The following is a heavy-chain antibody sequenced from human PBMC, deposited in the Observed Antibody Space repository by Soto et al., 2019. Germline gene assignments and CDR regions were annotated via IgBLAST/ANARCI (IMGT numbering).Heavy chain of an antibody. J-gene: IGHJ4*02. CDR3: ARVGGELFPFDY. CDR2: INAGNGNT. Sequence: VSVNVYCKAAGYTFSIYAMHWVRQAPGQRLEWMGWINAGNGNTKYSQKFQGRVTITRDTSASTAYMELSSLRFEDTAVYYCARVGGELFPFDYWGQGTLVTVSS. CDR1: GYTFSIYA. D-gene: IGHD3-10*01. V-gene: IGHV1-3*01.